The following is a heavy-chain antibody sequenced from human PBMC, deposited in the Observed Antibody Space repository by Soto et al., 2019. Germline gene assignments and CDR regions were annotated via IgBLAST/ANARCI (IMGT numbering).Heavy chain of an antibody. CDR1: GDSVSSDSSA. Sequence: PSQTLSLTCFISGDSVSSDSSAWNWIRQSPSRGLEWLGGTYYRSKYYNDYAAFVKSRITIKADTSKNHFSLQLNSVTPEDTAVYYCARGGTALAASFDYWSQGTLVTVS. J-gene: IGHJ4*02. D-gene: IGHD6-19*01. CDR2: TYYRSKYYN. CDR3: ARGGTALAASFDY. V-gene: IGHV6-1*01.